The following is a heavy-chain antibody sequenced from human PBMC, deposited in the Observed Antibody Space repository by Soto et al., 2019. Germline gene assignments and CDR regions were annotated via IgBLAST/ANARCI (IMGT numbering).Heavy chain of an antibody. CDR3: ASAIVVVVAATRGLDAFDI. CDR2: VIPIFGTA. CDR1: GGTFSSYA. V-gene: IGHV1-69*06. J-gene: IGHJ3*02. D-gene: IGHD2-15*01. Sequence: QVQLVQSGAEVKKPGSSVKVSCKASGGTFSSYAISWVRQAPGQGLEWMGGVIPIFGTANYAQKFQGRVTITADKSTSTAYMELSSLRSEDTAVYYCASAIVVVVAATRGLDAFDICGQGTMVTVSS.